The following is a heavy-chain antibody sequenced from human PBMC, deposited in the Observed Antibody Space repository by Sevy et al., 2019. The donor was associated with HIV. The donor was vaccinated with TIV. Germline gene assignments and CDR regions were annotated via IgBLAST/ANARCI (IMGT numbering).Heavy chain of an antibody. CDR2: IKSKPDGGTT. J-gene: IGHJ6*02. D-gene: IGHD2-8*02. CDR1: GFTFSHAW. CDR3: STDPIIVLLVTDGMDV. Sequence: GGSLRLSCAASGFTFSHAWMSWVRQAPGKGLEWVGRIKSKPDGGTTDYAAPVKGRFTISRDDSKNTLFLQMNSLKTEDTAVYRSSTDPIIVLLVTDGMDVWGQGTTVTVSS. V-gene: IGHV3-15*01.